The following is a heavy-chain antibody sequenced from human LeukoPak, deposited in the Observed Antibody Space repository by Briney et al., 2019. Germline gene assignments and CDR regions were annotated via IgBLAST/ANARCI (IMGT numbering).Heavy chain of an antibody. CDR1: GGTFSSYA. V-gene: IGHV1-69*05. CDR2: IIPIFSTA. Sequence: ASVKVSCKASGGTFSSYAISWVRQAPGQGLEWMGGIIPIFSTANYAQKFQGRVTITTDESTSTAYMELSSLRSEDTAVYYCLVPTTVTTGLREYWGQGTLVTVSS. D-gene: IGHD4-17*01. J-gene: IGHJ4*02. CDR3: LVPTTVTTGLREY.